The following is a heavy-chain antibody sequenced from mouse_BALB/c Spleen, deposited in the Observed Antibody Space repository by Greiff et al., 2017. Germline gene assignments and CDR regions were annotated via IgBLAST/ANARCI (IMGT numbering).Heavy chain of an antibody. CDR1: GFSLTSYG. Sequence: QVQLKESGPGLVAPSQSLSITCTVSGFSLTSYGVHWVRQPPGKGLEWLGVIWAGGSTNYNSALMSRLSISKDNSKSQVFLKMNSLQTDDTAMYYCARLYYGYGLYYFDYWGQGTTRTVSS. D-gene: IGHD2-2*01. V-gene: IGHV2-9*02. J-gene: IGHJ2*01. CDR2: IWAGGST. CDR3: ARLYYGYGLYYFDY.